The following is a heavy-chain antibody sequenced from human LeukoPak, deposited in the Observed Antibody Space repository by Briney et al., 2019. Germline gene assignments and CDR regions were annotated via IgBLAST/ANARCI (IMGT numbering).Heavy chain of an antibody. Sequence: APVKVSCKASGYTFTNYGVNWVRQAPGQGLEWMGWISTYNGNTNYAQKLQGRVTMTTDTSTSTAYMELRSLRSDDTAVYYCARGGFGDLLSFFDYWGQGSLVTVSS. D-gene: IGHD3-10*01. CDR2: ISTYNGNT. CDR3: ARGGFGDLLSFFDY. J-gene: IGHJ4*02. CDR1: GYTFTNYG. V-gene: IGHV1-18*01.